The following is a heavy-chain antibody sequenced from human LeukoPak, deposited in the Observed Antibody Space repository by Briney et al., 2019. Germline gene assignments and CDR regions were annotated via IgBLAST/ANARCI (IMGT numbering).Heavy chain of an antibody. V-gene: IGHV3-74*01. Sequence: GGSLRLSCVASGFTFSSYWIHWVRQAPGKGLVWVSRINSDGRSTDYADSVKGRFTISRDNSKNTLYLQMNSLRAEDTAVYYCAKLDRVRSATREYFQHWGQGTLVTVSS. CDR1: GFTFSSYW. D-gene: IGHD1-1*01. J-gene: IGHJ1*01. CDR2: INSDGRST. CDR3: AKLDRVRSATREYFQH.